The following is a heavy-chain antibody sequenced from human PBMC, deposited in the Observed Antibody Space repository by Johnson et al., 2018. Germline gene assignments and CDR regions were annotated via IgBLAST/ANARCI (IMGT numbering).Heavy chain of an antibody. J-gene: IGHJ6*02. CDR2: VDYSGGT. CDR1: GASINTHY. V-gene: IGHV4-59*08. CDR3: ARHPHGDWSGYYPNYYGMDV. Sequence: VQLQESGPGQVKTSETLSLTCTVSGASINTHYWSWIRQPPGKGLQWIGHVDYSGGTNYNPSLQSRVTISVDTSKNQVSLKVSSVTAADTALYYCARHPHGDWSGYYPNYYGMDVWGQGTTVTVSS. D-gene: IGHD3-3*01.